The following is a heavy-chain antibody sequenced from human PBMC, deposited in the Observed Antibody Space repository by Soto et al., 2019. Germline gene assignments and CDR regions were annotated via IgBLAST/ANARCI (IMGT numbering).Heavy chain of an antibody. V-gene: IGHV1-18*01. D-gene: IGHD2-15*01. CDR1: GYTFTSYG. CDR3: ARADTVVVVAANWFDP. CDR2: ISAYNGNT. J-gene: IGHJ5*02. Sequence: ASVKVSCKASGYTFTSYGISWVRQAPGQGLEWMGWISAYNGNTNYAQKLQGRVTMTTDTSTGTAYMELRSLRSDDTAVYYCARADTVVVVAANWFDPWGQGTLVTVSS.